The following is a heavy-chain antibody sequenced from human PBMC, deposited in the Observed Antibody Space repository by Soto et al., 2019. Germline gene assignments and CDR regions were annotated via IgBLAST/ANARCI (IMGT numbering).Heavy chain of an antibody. Sequence: QVQLVQSGAEVKKPGASVKVSCKASGYTFTNFGISWVRQAPGQGLEWMGWISAYNGNTNYAQKFQGRVTMTTDTPESTAYRGGRSLKFAATAVYYCARGGTPIDSWGQGTLVTVPS. J-gene: IGHJ4*02. V-gene: IGHV1-18*01. CDR3: ARGGTPIDS. CDR1: GYTFTNFG. CDR2: ISAYNGNT. D-gene: IGHD3-16*01.